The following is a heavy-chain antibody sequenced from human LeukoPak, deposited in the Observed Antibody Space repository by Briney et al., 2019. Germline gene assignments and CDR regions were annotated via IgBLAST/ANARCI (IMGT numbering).Heavy chain of an antibody. CDR3: ARGGHESPYYMDV. CDR1: GGSISSSSYY. CDR2: IYYRGST. J-gene: IGHJ6*03. Sequence: SETLSLTCTVSGGSISSSSYYWGWIRQPPGKGLEWIGSIYYRGSTNYNPSLKSRVTISVDTSKKQFALKLSSVTAADTAVYFCARGGHESPYYMDVWGKGTTVTVSS. V-gene: IGHV4-39*06.